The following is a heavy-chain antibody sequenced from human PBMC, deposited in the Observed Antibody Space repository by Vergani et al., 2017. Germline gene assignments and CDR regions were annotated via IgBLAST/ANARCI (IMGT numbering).Heavy chain of an antibody. Sequence: QAQLGQSDSEVKKPGDSVTLSCKTSGYTFVNHPITWVRQAPGQGLEWVGWISPYNHKTLYSQKVQGRVTMTSDTSSSTVFLELRRLTSDDTAIYYCARSQMATNDFDLWGRGTLVTVSS. CDR1: GYTFVNHP. CDR3: ARSQMATNDFDL. D-gene: IGHD5-24*01. V-gene: IGHV1-18*04. CDR2: ISPYNHKT. J-gene: IGHJ4*02.